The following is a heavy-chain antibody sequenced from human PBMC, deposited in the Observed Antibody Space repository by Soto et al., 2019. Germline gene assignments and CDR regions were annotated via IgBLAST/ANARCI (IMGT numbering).Heavy chain of an antibody. V-gene: IGHV3-23*01. D-gene: IGHD2-2*01. CDR3: TRGPYCDTSSCFLPNYYFAMDV. Sequence: WGSLLLSCAASVFTFNNFAMSWVRQAPGKGLDSPPYIGGRDGTILYADSVKGRFAISRDNSNNTLYLQANSLRAEDTAVYYCTRGPYCDTSSCFLPNYYFAMDVWGRGTTVTVSS. J-gene: IGHJ6*02. CDR2: IGGRDGTI. CDR1: VFTFNNFA.